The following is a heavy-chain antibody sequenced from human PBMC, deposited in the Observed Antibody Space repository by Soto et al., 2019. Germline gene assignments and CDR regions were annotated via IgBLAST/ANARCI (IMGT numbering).Heavy chain of an antibody. D-gene: IGHD1-7*01. CDR3: ARGDTYNWNYVLDFDY. J-gene: IGHJ4*02. CDR2: MNPNSGNT. Sequence: ASVKVSCKASGYTFTSYDINWVRQATGQGLEWMGWMNPNSGNTGYAQKFQGRVTMTRNTSISTAYMELSSLRSEDTAVYYCARGDTYNWNYVLDFDYWGQGTLVTLSS. V-gene: IGHV1-8*01. CDR1: GYTFTSYD.